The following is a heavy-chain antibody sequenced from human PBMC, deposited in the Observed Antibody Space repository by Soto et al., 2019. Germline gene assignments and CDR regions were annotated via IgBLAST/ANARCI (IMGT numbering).Heavy chain of an antibody. Sequence: ASVKVSCKASGYTFTSYAMHCVRPDPGQRLEWMGWINAGNGNTKYSQKLQGRVTITRDTSASTAYMELSSLGSEDTAVYYCAREDLSGDLFRYNWFDPWGQGTLVTVSS. V-gene: IGHV1-3*01. CDR3: AREDLSGDLFRYNWFDP. J-gene: IGHJ5*02. CDR2: INAGNGNT. D-gene: IGHD4-17*01. CDR1: GYTFTSYA.